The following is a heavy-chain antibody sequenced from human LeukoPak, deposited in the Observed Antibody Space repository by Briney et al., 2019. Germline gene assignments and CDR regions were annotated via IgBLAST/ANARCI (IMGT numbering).Heavy chain of an antibody. CDR1: GFTFSSYW. CDR2: IKQDGSEK. CDR3: ARVMGRYYYYMDV. J-gene: IGHJ6*03. V-gene: IGHV3-7*01. Sequence: GGSLRLSCAASGFTFSSYWMSWVRQAPGKGLEWVANIKQDGSEKYYVDSVKGRFTISRGYAKSSLYLQMSSLRAEDTAVYYCARVMGRYYYYMDVWGKGTTVTVSS. D-gene: IGHD2-15*01.